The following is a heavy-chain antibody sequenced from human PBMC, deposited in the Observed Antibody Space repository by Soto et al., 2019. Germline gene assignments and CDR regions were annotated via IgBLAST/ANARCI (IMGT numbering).Heavy chain of an antibody. Sequence: GGSLRLSCAASGFTFSSYGMHWVRQAPGKGLEWVAVISYDGSNKYYADSVKGRFTISRDNSKNTLYLQMNSPRAEDTAVYYCASSLYDSSGYYQTYYYYYGMAVWGQGTTVTVSS. J-gene: IGHJ6*02. V-gene: IGHV3-30*03. CDR1: GFTFSSYG. CDR3: ASSLYDSSGYYQTYYYYYGMAV. CDR2: ISYDGSNK. D-gene: IGHD3-22*01.